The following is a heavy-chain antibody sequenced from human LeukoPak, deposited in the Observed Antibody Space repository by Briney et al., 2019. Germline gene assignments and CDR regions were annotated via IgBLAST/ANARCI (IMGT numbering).Heavy chain of an antibody. D-gene: IGHD2-15*01. CDR2: INPNSGDT. V-gene: IGHV1-2*02. J-gene: IGHJ4*02. CDR1: GYTFTDYY. CDR3: AGEYCSGGICRQGFDY. Sequence: ASVKVSCKASGYTFTDYYMHWVRQAPGQGLEWMGWINPNSGDTSHAQNFQGRVTLTRDTSISTAYMEMSSLRSDDSAVYYCAGEYCSGGICRQGFDYWGQGTLVTVSS.